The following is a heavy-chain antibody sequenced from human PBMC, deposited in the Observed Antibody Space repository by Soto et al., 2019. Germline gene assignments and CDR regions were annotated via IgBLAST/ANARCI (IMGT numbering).Heavy chain of an antibody. V-gene: IGHV3-30*18. D-gene: IGHD3-10*01. CDR2: ISYDGSNK. Sequence: GGSLRLSCAASGFTFSSYGVHWVRQAPGKGLEWVAVISYDGSNKYYADSVKGRFTISRDNSKNTLYLQMNSLRAEDTAVYYCAKDRVNWFGGLDYWGQGTLVTVSS. CDR3: AKDRVNWFGGLDY. CDR1: GFTFSSYG. J-gene: IGHJ4*02.